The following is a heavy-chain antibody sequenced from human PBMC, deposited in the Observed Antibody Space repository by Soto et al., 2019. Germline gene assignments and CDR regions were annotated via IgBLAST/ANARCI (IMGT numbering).Heavy chain of an antibody. CDR3: ARDVGYCSGDRCYGWFDP. D-gene: IGHD2-15*01. J-gene: IGHJ5*02. V-gene: IGHV3-48*04. Sequence: PGGSLRLSCSASEFSFSDYWMTWVRQAPGKGLELVSFISNDGGGTIYYADSVKGRFTISRDDAKNSLYLQMTSLRAEDTALYYCARDVGYCSGDRCYGWFDPWGQGTLVTVSS. CDR2: ISNDGGGTI. CDR1: EFSFSDYW.